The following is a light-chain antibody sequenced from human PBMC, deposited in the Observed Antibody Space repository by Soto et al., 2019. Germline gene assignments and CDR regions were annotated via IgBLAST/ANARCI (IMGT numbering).Light chain of an antibody. J-gene: IGKJ1*01. CDR2: GAS. Sequence: EIGLSQSPGTLSLSPGERATLPCRASQSVSSNYLAWYQQKPGQAPRLLIYGASSRATGIPARFSGSGSGTEFSLTINSLQSEDFAVYYCQEYNTWPWTFGQGTKVDVK. CDR1: QSVSSN. CDR3: QEYNTWPWT. V-gene: IGKV3-15*01.